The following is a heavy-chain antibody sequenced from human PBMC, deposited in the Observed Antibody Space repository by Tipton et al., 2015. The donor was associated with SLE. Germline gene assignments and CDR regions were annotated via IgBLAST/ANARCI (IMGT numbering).Heavy chain of an antibody. CDR2: ISYDGSNK. CDR3: AKRDYAESSDYYPLFDI. J-gene: IGHJ4*02. CDR1: GFTFISYA. Sequence: SLRLSCAASGFTFISYAMHWVRQAPGKGLEWVAVISYDGSNKYYADSVKGRFTISRDNSKNTLSLQMNSLGVEDTAVYYCAKRDYAESSDYYPLFDIWGQGTLVTVSS. V-gene: IGHV3-30*04. D-gene: IGHD3-22*01.